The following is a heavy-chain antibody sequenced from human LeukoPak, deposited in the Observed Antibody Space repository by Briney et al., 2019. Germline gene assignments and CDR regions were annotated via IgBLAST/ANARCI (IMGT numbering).Heavy chain of an antibody. J-gene: IGHJ4*02. Sequence: GGSLRLSCAASGFTFSSYGMTWVRQAPGKGLEWVSAISGSGGSTYYTGSVKGRFTISRDNSKNTLYLQMNSLRADDTAVYYCAKSHHVTAIDYWGQGTLVTVSS. V-gene: IGHV3-23*01. D-gene: IGHD2-21*02. CDR3: AKSHHVTAIDY. CDR1: GFTFSSYG. CDR2: ISGSGGST.